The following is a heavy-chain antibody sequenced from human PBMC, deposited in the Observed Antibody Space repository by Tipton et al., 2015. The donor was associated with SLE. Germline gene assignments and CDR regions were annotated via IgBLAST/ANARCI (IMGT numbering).Heavy chain of an antibody. CDR1: GFTFSNYA. J-gene: IGHJ4*02. D-gene: IGHD6-13*01. Sequence: GSLRLSCVASGFTFSNYAMHWVRLAPGKGLEYVSGINDNGGNTNYAKSVEGRFTISRDNSRNTVYLQMGSLRAEDMAVYYCVKRTTWYYFDSWGQGALATVSS. CDR3: VKRTTWYYFDS. V-gene: IGHV3-64*01. CDR2: INDNGGNT.